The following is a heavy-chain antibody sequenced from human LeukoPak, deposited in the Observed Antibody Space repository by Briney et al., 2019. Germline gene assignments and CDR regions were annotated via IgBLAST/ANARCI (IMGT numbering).Heavy chain of an antibody. Sequence: PGGSLRLSCAASGFTFRSYGMSWVRQAPGKGLEWVSGISGSGGSTYYADSVKGRFTISRDNSKNTLYLQMNSLRAEDTAVYYCAKANYYDSSGYYFDYWGQGTLVTVSS. V-gene: IGHV3-23*01. CDR2: ISGSGGST. D-gene: IGHD3-22*01. CDR3: AKANYYDSSGYYFDY. J-gene: IGHJ4*02. CDR1: GFTFRSYG.